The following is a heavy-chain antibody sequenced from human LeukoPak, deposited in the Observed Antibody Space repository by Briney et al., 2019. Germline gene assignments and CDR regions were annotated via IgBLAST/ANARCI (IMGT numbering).Heavy chain of an antibody. CDR2: IRYDGSNK. J-gene: IGHJ6*03. V-gene: IGHV3-30*02. D-gene: IGHD3-3*01. Sequence: GGSLRLSCAASGFTFSSYGMHWVRQALGKGLEWVAFIRYDGSNKYYADSVKGRFTISRDNSKNTLYLQMNSLRAEDTAVYYCAKDVHYDFWSGYYTANYYYYMGVWSKGTTVTVSS. CDR1: GFTFSSYG. CDR3: AKDVHYDFWSGYYTANYYYYMGV.